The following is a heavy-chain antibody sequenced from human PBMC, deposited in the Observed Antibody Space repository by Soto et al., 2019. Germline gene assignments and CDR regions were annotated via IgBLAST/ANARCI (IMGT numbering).Heavy chain of an antibody. Sequence: QMPLVQSGPEVKKPGTSVKVSCKASGFTFTSSAVQWVRQARGQRLEWIGWIVVGSGNTNYAQKFQERVTITRDMSTSTAYMELSSLRSEDTAVYYCAAGGVAAASEYYYYYGMDVWGQGTTVTVSS. CDR1: GFTFTSSA. CDR3: AAGGVAAASEYYYYYGMDV. D-gene: IGHD6-13*01. CDR2: IVVGSGNT. V-gene: IGHV1-58*01. J-gene: IGHJ6*02.